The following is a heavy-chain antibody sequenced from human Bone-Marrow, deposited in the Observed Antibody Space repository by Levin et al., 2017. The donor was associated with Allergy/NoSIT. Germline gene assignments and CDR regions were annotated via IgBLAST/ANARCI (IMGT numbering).Heavy chain of an antibody. CDR2: ISGSSGTI. J-gene: IGHJ3*01. Sequence: GESLKISCAASGFTFSRYGMNWVRQAPGKGLEWVSYISGSSGTIYYADSVKGRFTISRDNAKNSLSLQMNTLRDEDTALYYCARDRDDYGDPDGDFDFWGQGTMVTVSS. D-gene: IGHD4-17*01. V-gene: IGHV3-48*02. CDR1: GFTFSRYG. CDR3: ARDRDDYGDPDGDFDF.